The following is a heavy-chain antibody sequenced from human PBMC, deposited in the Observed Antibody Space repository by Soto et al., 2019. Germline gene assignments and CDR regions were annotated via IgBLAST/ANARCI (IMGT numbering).Heavy chain of an antibody. J-gene: IGHJ4*02. V-gene: IGHV3-11*05. CDR3: ARGDRVADS. Sequence: GGSLRLSCAASGFTFSGTYMSWIRHVPGKGLEWVSYISGSGSDTRYTDSVTGRFTISRDNAKNSLYLQMNGLKVEDTALYYCARGDRVADSWGPGTLVTVSS. D-gene: IGHD5-12*01. CDR1: GFTFSGTY. CDR2: ISGSGSDT.